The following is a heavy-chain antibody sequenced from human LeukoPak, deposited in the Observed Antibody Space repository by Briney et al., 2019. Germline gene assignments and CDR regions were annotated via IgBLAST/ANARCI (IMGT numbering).Heavy chain of an antibody. V-gene: IGHV3-48*01. CDR2: ISSSSSTI. CDR3: AKGLVGTEYFQH. CDR1: GFTFSSYS. D-gene: IGHD2-8*02. J-gene: IGHJ1*01. Sequence: GGSLRLSCAASGFTFSSYSMNWVRQAPGKGLEWVSYISSSSSTIYYADSVKGRFTISRDNSKNTLSLQMNSLRAEDTAVYHCAKGLVGTEYFQHWGQGTLVTVSS.